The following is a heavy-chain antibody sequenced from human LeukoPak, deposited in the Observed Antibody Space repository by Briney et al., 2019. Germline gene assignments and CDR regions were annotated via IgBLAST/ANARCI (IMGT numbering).Heavy chain of an antibody. J-gene: IGHJ6*03. V-gene: IGHV4-39*07. Sequence: SETLSLTCTVSGGSISSSSYYWGWIRQPPGKGLEWIGSIYYGGSTYYNPSLKSRVTISVDTSKNQFSLKLSSVIAADTAVYYCARTTEGYCSSASCFGFSYSYYMDVWGKGTTVTISS. CDR1: GGSISSSSYY. CDR2: IYYGGST. CDR3: ARTTEGYCSSASCFGFSYSYYMDV. D-gene: IGHD2-2*01.